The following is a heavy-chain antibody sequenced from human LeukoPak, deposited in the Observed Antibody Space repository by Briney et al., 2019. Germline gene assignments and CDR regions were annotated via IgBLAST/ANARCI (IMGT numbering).Heavy chain of an antibody. CDR3: AKDRWTVTIIGDFDY. CDR2: ISGSGGST. D-gene: IGHD4-17*01. V-gene: IGHV3-23*01. Sequence: GGSLRLSCAASGFTVSSNYMSWVRQAPGKGLEWVSTISGSGGSTYYADSVKGRFTISRDNSKNTLYLQMNSLRAEDTAVYHCAKDRWTVTIIGDFDYWGQGTLVTVSS. CDR1: GFTVSSNY. J-gene: IGHJ4*02.